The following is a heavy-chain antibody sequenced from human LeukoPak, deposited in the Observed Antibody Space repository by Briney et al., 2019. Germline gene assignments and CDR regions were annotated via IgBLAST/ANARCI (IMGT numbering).Heavy chain of an antibody. CDR2: ISGSGANT. V-gene: IGHV3-23*01. CDR3: AKDANGSYCPDY. D-gene: IGHD1-26*01. Sequence: PGGSLRLSCAASGFTFSVYAMSWVRQAPGKGLEWVSGISGSGANTHYADSVKGRFTISRDSSKNTLYLQMNSLRAEDTATYYCAKDANGSYCPDYWGQGTLVTVSS. J-gene: IGHJ4*02. CDR1: GFTFSVYA.